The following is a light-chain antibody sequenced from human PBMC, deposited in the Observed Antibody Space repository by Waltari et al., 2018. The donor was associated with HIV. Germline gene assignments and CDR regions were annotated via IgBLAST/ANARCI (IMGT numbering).Light chain of an antibody. J-gene: IGLJ3*02. Sequence: QSALTQPPSVSGSPGQSVTISCTGTSSDVGRYNRVSWSQQPPGTAPKLMIYEVSNRRSGGPDRFSGSKSGNTASLTISGLQAEDEADYYCSSYTSSSTRVFGGGTKLTVL. CDR3: SSYTSSSTRV. CDR2: EVS. V-gene: IGLV2-18*02. CDR1: SSDVGRYNR.